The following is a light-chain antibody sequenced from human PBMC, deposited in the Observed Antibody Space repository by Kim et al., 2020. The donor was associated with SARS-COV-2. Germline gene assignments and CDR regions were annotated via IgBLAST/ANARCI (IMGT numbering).Light chain of an antibody. J-gene: IGLJ3*02. Sequence: GQRVNISGSGSSSNIGSNYVYWYQQLPGTAPKLLIYRNNQRPSGVPDRFSGSKSGTSASLAISGLRSEDEADYYCAAWDDSLSGPVFGGGTKLTVL. CDR2: RNN. CDR3: AAWDDSLSGPV. CDR1: SSNIGSNY. V-gene: IGLV1-47*01.